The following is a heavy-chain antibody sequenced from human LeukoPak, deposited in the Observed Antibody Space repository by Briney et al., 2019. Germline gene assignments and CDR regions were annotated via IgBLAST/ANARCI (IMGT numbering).Heavy chain of an antibody. V-gene: IGHV4-59*01. D-gene: IGHD6-13*01. CDR3: ARAREAGNDY. Sequence: SETLSLTCTVSGGSISSYYWSWIRQPPGKGLEWIGEIYYSGSTNYNPSLKSRVTISVDTSKNQFSLKLSSVTAADTAVYYCARAREAGNDYWGQGTLVTVSS. J-gene: IGHJ4*02. CDR2: IYYSGST. CDR1: GGSISSYY.